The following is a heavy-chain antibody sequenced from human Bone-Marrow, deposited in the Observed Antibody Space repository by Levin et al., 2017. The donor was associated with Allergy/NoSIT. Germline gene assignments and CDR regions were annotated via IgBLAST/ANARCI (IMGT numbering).Heavy chain of an antibody. CDR3: ARGSSSSSPSYYYYGMDV. D-gene: IGHD6-6*01. J-gene: IGHJ6*02. Sequence: ASVKVSCKASGYTFTSYGISWVRQAPGQGLEWMGWISAYNGNTNYAQKLQGRVTMTTDTSTSTAYMELRSLRSDDTAVYYCARGSSSSSPSYYYYGMDVWGQGTTVTVSS. V-gene: IGHV1-18*01. CDR1: GYTFTSYG. CDR2: ISAYNGNT.